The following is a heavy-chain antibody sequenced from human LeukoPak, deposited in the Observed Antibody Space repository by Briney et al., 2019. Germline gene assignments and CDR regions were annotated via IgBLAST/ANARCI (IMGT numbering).Heavy chain of an antibody. CDR2: INTDGSTT. J-gene: IGHJ4*02. Sequence: GGSLRLSCAASGFTFSSYWMHWVRQAPGKGLVWVSRINTDGSTTSFADSVKGRFTISRDNAKNTLYLQMNSLRAEDTAVYYCARDYCSSTSCYIDYWGQGTLVTVSS. V-gene: IGHV3-74*01. D-gene: IGHD2-2*01. CDR1: GFTFSSYW. CDR3: ARDYCSSTSCYIDY.